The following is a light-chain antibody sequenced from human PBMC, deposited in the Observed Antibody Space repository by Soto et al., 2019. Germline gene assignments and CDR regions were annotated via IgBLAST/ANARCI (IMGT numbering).Light chain of an antibody. J-gene: IGKJ4*01. CDR1: QSVNSN. CDR3: QHYSNWPPVLT. V-gene: IGKV3-15*01. Sequence: EIVMTQSPATLSVHPGERATLSCRASQSVNSNLAWYQQKPGQAPRLLIYDASIGATGVPARFSGSGSGTEFTLTISSLQSEDFAVYYCQHYSNWPPVLTFGGGTKVEIK. CDR2: DAS.